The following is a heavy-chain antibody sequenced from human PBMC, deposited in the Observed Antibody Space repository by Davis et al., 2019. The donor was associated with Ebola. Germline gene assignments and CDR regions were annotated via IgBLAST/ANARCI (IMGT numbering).Heavy chain of an antibody. CDR3: ASGLDY. J-gene: IGHJ4*02. V-gene: IGHV3-30*04. CDR2: ISYDGSNK. Sequence: GGSLRLSCAASGFTFSSYAMHWVRQAPGKGLEWVAVISYDGSNKYYADSVKGRFTISRDNAKNSLYLQMDGLTVEDTAVYYCASGLDYWGQGTLVTVSS. CDR1: GFTFSSYA.